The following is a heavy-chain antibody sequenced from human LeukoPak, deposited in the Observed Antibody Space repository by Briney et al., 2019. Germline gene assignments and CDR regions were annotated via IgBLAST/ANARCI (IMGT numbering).Heavy chain of an antibody. CDR2: IKSKTDGGTT. CDR1: GFTFSNAW. Sequence: GGSLRLSCAASGFTFSNAWMSWVRQAPGKGLEWVGRIKSKTDGGTTDYAAPVKGRFTISRDDSKNTLYLQMNSLKTEDTAVYYCTTESSKSLADSSGYYYAGVLDYWGQGTLVTVSS. V-gene: IGHV3-15*01. D-gene: IGHD3-22*01. CDR3: TTESSKSLADSSGYYYAGVLDY. J-gene: IGHJ4*02.